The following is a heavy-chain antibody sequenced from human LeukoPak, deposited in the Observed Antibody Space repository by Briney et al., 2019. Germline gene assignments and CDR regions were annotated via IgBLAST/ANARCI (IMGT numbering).Heavy chain of an antibody. CDR2: IIPIFGTA. V-gene: IGHV1-69*01. CDR1: GGTFSSYA. J-gene: IGHJ5*02. D-gene: IGHD3-10*01. CDR3: ARDHMVRGVIWFDP. Sequence: ASVKVSCKASGGTFSSYAISWVRQAPGQGLEWMGGIIPIFGTANYAQKFQGRVTITADESTSTAYMELSSLRSEDTAVYYCARDHMVRGVIWFDPWGQGTLVTVSS.